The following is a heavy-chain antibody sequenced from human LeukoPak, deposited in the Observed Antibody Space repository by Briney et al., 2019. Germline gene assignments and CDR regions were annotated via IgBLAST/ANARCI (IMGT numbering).Heavy chain of an antibody. CDR3: ARDPGYSYGRTFDY. Sequence: ASVKVSCKASGYTFSSYGISWVRQAPGQGLEWMGWISGYSGNTHYAQKVQGRVTMTTDTSTTTAYMELRSLRSDDTAVYYCARDPGYSYGRTFDYWGQGTLVTVSS. CDR1: GYTFSSYG. J-gene: IGHJ4*02. V-gene: IGHV1-18*01. CDR2: ISGYSGNT. D-gene: IGHD5-18*01.